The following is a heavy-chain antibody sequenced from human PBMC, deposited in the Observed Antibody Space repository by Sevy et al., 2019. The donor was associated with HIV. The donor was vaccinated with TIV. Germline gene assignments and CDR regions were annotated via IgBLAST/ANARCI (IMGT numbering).Heavy chain of an antibody. CDR1: GYTFTGYY. CDR2: INPNSGGT. Sequence: ASVKVSCKASGYTFTGYYMHWVRQAPGQGLEWMGWINPNSGGTNYAQKFQGRVTMTRDTSISTAYTELSRLRSDDTAVYYCARDPNGYYYGSGRRNAFDIWGQGTMVTVSS. CDR3: ARDPNGYYYGSGRRNAFDI. J-gene: IGHJ3*02. D-gene: IGHD3-10*01. V-gene: IGHV1-2*02.